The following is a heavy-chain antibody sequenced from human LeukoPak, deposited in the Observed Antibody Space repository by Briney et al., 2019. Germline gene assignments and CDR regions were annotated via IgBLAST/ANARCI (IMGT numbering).Heavy chain of an antibody. D-gene: IGHD1-7*01. V-gene: IGHV4-39*01. CDR3: ARQSSPELELRRAHFDY. CDR2: ICYSGST. CDR1: GGSISSGSYF. Sequence: ASETLSLTCTVFGGSISSGSYFWGWIRQPPGKRLEWIGSICYSGSTYYNPSLKSRVTISVDTSERQFSLKLNSVTAADTAVYYCARQSSPELELRRAHFDYWGQGTLVTVSS. J-gene: IGHJ4*02.